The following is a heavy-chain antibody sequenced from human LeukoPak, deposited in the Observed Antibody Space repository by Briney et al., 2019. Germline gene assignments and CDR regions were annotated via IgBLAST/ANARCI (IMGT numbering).Heavy chain of an antibody. CDR2: IGTAGDT. CDR1: GFTFSSYD. Sequence: GGSLRLSCAASGFTFSSYDMHWVRQATGKGLEWVSAIGTAGDTYYPGSVKGRFTISRENAKNSLYLQMNSLRAGDTAVYYCARDRAYSSGWYGPSLYYYYYGMDVWGQGTTVTVSS. D-gene: IGHD6-19*01. J-gene: IGHJ6*02. V-gene: IGHV3-13*01. CDR3: ARDRAYSSGWYGPSLYYYYYGMDV.